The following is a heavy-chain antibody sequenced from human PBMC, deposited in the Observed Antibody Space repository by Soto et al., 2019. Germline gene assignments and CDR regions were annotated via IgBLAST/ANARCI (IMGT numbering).Heavy chain of an antibody. CDR3: VRGRQSYYSYGMDV. J-gene: IGHJ6*02. CDR1: GGSFSGYY. V-gene: IGHV4-34*01. Sequence: SETLSLTCGVYGGSFSGYYWTWIRQPPGKGLEWIGEINHKRSTNYNPSLKSRVTISVDTSKNQFSLKLSSMSAADTAVYYCVRGRQSYYSYGMDVWGQGTTVIVSS. CDR2: INHKRST.